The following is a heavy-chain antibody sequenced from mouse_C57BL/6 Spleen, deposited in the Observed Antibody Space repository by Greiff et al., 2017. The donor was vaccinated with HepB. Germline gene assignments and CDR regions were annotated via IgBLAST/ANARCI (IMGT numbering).Heavy chain of an antibody. D-gene: IGHD1-1*01. Sequence: VQLKESGPGLVKPSQSLSLTCSVTGYSITSGYYWNWIRQFPGNKLEWMGYISYDGSNNYNPSLKNRISITRDTSKNQFFLKLNSVTTEDTATYYCAREDDYGSSTGYFDVWGTGTTVTVSS. CDR1: GYSITSGYY. CDR2: ISYDGSN. J-gene: IGHJ1*03. V-gene: IGHV3-6*01. CDR3: AREDDYGSSTGYFDV.